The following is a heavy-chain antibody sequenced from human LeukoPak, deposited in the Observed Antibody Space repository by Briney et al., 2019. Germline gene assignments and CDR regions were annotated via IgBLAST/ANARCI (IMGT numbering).Heavy chain of an antibody. J-gene: IGHJ3*02. V-gene: IGHV3-11*01. D-gene: IGHD2-15*01. CDR1: GFTFSDYY. CDR3: ARVKGSYAVDM. CDR2: ISSSGNSI. Sequence: GGSLRLSCAASGFTFSDYYMSWMRQAPGKGLEWVSYISSSGNSIYYADSVKGRFTMSRGNAKNSLYLQMNSLRAEDTAVYYCARVKGSYAVDMWGQGIMVTVSS.